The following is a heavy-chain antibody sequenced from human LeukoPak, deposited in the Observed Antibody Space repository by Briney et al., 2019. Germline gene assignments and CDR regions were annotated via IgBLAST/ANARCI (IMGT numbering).Heavy chain of an antibody. D-gene: IGHD6-13*01. CDR2: IWYDGSNK. V-gene: IGHV3-33*08. J-gene: IGHJ3*02. Sequence: GGSLRLSCAASGFTFSNDWMCWVRQAPGKGLEWVAVIWYDGSNKYYADSVKGRFTISRDNSKNTLYLQMNSLRAEDTAVYYCARDLRRRQLVNAFDIWGQGTMVTVSS. CDR3: ARDLRRRQLVNAFDI. CDR1: GFTFSNDW.